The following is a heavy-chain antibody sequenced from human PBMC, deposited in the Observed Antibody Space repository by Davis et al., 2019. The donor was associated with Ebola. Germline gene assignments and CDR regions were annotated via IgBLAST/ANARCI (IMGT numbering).Heavy chain of an antibody. CDR2: ISSSSSTI. Sequence: PGGSLRLSCAASGFTFSSYSMNWVRQAPGKGLEWVSYISSSSSTIYYADSVKGRFTISRDNAKNSLYLQMNSLRAEDTAVYYCAKSYDIPFSTFDYWGQGTLVTVSS. CDR1: GFTFSSYS. J-gene: IGHJ4*02. V-gene: IGHV3-48*01. D-gene: IGHD3-22*01. CDR3: AKSYDIPFSTFDY.